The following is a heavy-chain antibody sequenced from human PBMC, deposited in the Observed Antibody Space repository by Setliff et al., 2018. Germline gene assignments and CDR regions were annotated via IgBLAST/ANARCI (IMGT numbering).Heavy chain of an antibody. V-gene: IGHV4-39*01. J-gene: IGHJ5*02. CDR2: IYDSGSS. CDR3: GRGFSRIEGWGNWFDP. CDR1: GGSVSDSTYY. D-gene: IGHD2-15*01. Sequence: SETLSLTCTVSGGSVSDSTYYWGWVRQPPGKGLEWIGNIYDSGSSNYNASLKSRLIITRDTSKNQISLKLTSVTAADTAVYYCGRGFSRIEGWGNWFDPWGQGILVTVS.